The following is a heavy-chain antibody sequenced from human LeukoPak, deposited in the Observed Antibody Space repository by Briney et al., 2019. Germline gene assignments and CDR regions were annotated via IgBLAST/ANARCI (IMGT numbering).Heavy chain of an antibody. D-gene: IGHD3-3*01. Sequence: GGSLRLSCAASGFTFSSYSMNWVRQAPGKGLEWVSSISSSSYIYYADSVKGRFTISRDNAKNSLYLQMNSLRAEDTAVYYCARDKGYDFWSGHPARYYYGMDVWGQGTTVTVSS. CDR2: ISSSSYI. CDR1: GFTFSSYS. CDR3: ARDKGYDFWSGHPARYYYGMDV. J-gene: IGHJ6*02. V-gene: IGHV3-21*01.